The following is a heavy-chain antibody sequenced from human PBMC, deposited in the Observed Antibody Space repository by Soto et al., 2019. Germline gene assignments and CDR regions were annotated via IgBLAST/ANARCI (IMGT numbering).Heavy chain of an antibody. Sequence: GGSLRLTCAASGFTISSYGMHWVRRAPGKGLEWVAVISYDGSNKYYADSVKGRFTISRDNSKNTLYLQMNSLRAEDTAVYYCAKGVTMVRGVILDWFDPWGQGTLVTVSS. V-gene: IGHV3-30*18. J-gene: IGHJ5*02. CDR1: GFTISSYG. D-gene: IGHD3-10*01. CDR3: AKGVTMVRGVILDWFDP. CDR2: ISYDGSNK.